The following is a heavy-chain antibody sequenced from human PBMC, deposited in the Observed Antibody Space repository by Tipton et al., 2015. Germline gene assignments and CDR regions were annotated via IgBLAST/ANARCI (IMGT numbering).Heavy chain of an antibody. V-gene: IGHV4-38-2*02. Sequence: TLSLTCDVSGYSISSGYYWSWIRQPPGKGLEWIGSIYYSGTTYYNPSLKSRVTISVDTSKNQFSLTLNSVAAADTAVYYCARDLEHGMDVWGHGTTVTVSS. J-gene: IGHJ6*02. CDR2: IYYSGTT. D-gene: IGHD5-24*01. CDR3: ARDLEHGMDV. CDR1: GYSISSGYY.